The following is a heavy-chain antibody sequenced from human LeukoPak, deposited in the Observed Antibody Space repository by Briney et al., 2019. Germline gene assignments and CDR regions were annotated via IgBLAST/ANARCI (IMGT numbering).Heavy chain of an antibody. D-gene: IGHD3-22*01. CDR2: IWYDGSNK. Sequence: GGSLRLSCAASGFTFSSYGMHWVRQAPGRGLEWVAVIWYDGSNKYYADSVKGRFTISRDNSKNTLYLQMNSLRAEDTAVYYCATETPVNTTPSDLGQGTLVTVSS. J-gene: IGHJ4*02. V-gene: IGHV3-33*01. CDR3: ATETPVNTTPSD. CDR1: GFTFSSYG.